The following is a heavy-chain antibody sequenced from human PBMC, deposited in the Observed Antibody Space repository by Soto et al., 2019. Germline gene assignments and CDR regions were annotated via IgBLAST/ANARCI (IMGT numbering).Heavy chain of an antibody. Sequence: GGSLRLSCAASGFTFSTYTMYWVRQAPGKGLEWVAVISYDGSNKYYADSVKGRFTISRDNSKNTLYLQMNSLRAEDTAVYYCAKGIQLWLRYYYYGMDVWGQGTTVTVSS. CDR2: ISYDGSNK. J-gene: IGHJ6*02. CDR1: GFTFSTYT. V-gene: IGHV3-30-3*01. D-gene: IGHD5-18*01. CDR3: AKGIQLWLRYYYYGMDV.